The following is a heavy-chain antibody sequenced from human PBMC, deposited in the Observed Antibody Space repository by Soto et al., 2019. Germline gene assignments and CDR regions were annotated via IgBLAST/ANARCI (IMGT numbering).Heavy chain of an antibody. CDR3: ASHDNAYSSGWYRFVY. J-gene: IGHJ4*02. V-gene: IGHV1-69*13. CDR1: GGTFSSYA. Sequence: GASVKVSCKASGGTFSSYAISWVRQAPGQGLEWMGGIIPIFGTANYAQKFQGRVTITADESTSTAYMELSSLRSEDTAVYYCASHDNAYSSGWYRFVYWGQGTLVTVSS. CDR2: IIPIFGTA. D-gene: IGHD6-19*01.